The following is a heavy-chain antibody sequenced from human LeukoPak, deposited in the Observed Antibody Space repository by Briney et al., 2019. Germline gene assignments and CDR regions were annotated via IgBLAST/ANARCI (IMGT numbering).Heavy chain of an antibody. V-gene: IGHV3-23*01. D-gene: IGHD6-6*01. CDR1: GFTFSSYA. Sequence: GGSLRLSCAASGFTFSSYAMSWVRQAPGKVLEWGSAISGSGGSTYYADSVKGRFTISRDNSKNTLYLQMNSLIAEATAVYSCAKDSRSSSYFDYWGQGTLVTVYS. J-gene: IGHJ4*02. CDR3: AKDSRSSSYFDY. CDR2: ISGSGGST.